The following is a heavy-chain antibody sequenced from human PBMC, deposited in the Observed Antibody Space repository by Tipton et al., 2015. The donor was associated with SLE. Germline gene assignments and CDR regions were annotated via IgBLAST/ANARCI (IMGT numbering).Heavy chain of an antibody. CDR3: ARPGEAYSWDAFDI. CDR2: SHQSGST. Sequence: TLSLTCAVSGYSISSGNYWGWIRQPPGKGPEWIGESHQSGSTNYHPSFKSRVTISVDTSKNQFSLRLSSVTAADTAVYYCARPGEAYSWDAFDIWGQGTMVTVSS. D-gene: IGHD2-21*01. J-gene: IGHJ3*02. CDR1: GYSISSGNY. V-gene: IGHV4-38-2*01.